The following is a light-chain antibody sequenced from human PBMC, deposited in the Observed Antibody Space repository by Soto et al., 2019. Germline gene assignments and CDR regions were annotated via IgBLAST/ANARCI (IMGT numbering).Light chain of an antibody. CDR2: GNS. Sequence: QSVLTQPPSVSGAPGQRVTISCTGSSSNIGAGYAVHWYQQLPGTAPKLLIYGNSNRPSGVPDRFSGSKSGTSASLAITGLKAEDEADYYCQSYDSSLSSYVFGTGTKLTVL. J-gene: IGLJ1*01. CDR1: SSNIGAGYA. CDR3: QSYDSSLSSYV. V-gene: IGLV1-40*01.